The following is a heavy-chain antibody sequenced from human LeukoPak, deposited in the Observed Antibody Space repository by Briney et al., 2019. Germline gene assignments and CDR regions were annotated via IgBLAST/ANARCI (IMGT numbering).Heavy chain of an antibody. D-gene: IGHD2-15*01. CDR2: INPSGGST. CDR1: GYTFTGYY. J-gene: IGHJ2*01. Sequence: ASVKVSCKASGYTFTGYYMHWVRQAPGQGLEWMGIINPSGGSTSYAQKFQGRVTMTRDTSTSTVYMELSSLRSEDTAVYYCARDGCSGGSCYTNWYFDLWGRGTLVTVSS. CDR3: ARDGCSGGSCYTNWYFDL. V-gene: IGHV1-46*01.